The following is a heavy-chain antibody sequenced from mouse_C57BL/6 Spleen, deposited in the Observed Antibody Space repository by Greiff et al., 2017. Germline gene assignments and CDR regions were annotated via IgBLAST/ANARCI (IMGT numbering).Heavy chain of an antibody. CDR1: GFTFSSYA. D-gene: IGHD2-4*01. V-gene: IGHV5-9-1*02. Sequence: EVKVEESGEGLVKPGGSLKLSCAASGFTFSSYAMSWVRQTPEKRLEWVAYISSGGDYIYYADTVKGRFTISRDNARNTLYLQMSSLKSEDTAMYYCTRDIYYDYDGYAMDYWGQGTSVTVSS. CDR3: TRDIYYDYDGYAMDY. CDR2: ISSGGDYI. J-gene: IGHJ4*01.